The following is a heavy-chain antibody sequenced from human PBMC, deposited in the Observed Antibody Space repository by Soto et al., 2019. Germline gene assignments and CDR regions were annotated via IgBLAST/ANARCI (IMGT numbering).Heavy chain of an antibody. Sequence: GGSLRLSCAASGFTFSSYAMSWVRQAPGKGLEWVSAISGSGGSTYYADSVKGRFTISRDNSKNTLYLQMNSLGAEDTAVYYCAIDGIQRLLLWFGELSQVFDYWGQGTLVTVSS. CDR3: AIDGIQRLLLWFGELSQVFDY. CDR2: ISGSGGST. V-gene: IGHV3-23*01. D-gene: IGHD3-10*01. J-gene: IGHJ4*02. CDR1: GFTFSSYA.